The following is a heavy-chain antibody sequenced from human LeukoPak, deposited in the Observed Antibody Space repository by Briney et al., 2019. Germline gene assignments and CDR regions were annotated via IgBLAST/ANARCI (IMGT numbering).Heavy chain of an antibody. D-gene: IGHD6-13*01. V-gene: IGHV4-59*01. CDR2: IYYTGST. Sequence: PSETLSLTCTVSGGSISSYYWSWIRQPPGKGLEWIGYIYYTGSTKYNPSLKSRVTISVDTSKKQFSLNLSSVTAADTAVYYCARGIAAAGIYFDYWGQGTLVTVSS. J-gene: IGHJ4*02. CDR3: ARGIAAAGIYFDY. CDR1: GGSISSYY.